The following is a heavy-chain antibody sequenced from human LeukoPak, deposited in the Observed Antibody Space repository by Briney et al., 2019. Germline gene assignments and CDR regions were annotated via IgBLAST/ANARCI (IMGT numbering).Heavy chain of an antibody. CDR3: AQWHTVDY. Sequence: GGSLRVSCAASGFTFSSAPMSWVRQARGKGLEWVSVIGGSGGNTNYADSVRGRFTISRDNSKNTLYLQMNGLRAEDTAVYYCAQWHTVDYWGQGTLVTVSS. CDR2: IGGSGGNT. D-gene: IGHD2-8*01. V-gene: IGHV3-23*01. J-gene: IGHJ4*02. CDR1: GFTFSSAP.